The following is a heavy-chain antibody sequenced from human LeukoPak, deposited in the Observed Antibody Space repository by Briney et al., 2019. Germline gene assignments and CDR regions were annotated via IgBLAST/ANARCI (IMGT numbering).Heavy chain of an antibody. D-gene: IGHD6-19*01. V-gene: IGHV4-4*02. Sequence: SETLSLNCAVSGGSISSSTWWSWVRQPPGKGLEWIGEINHSGSTDYNPSLKSRVTISVDKSNNQFSLKLNSVTAADTAVYYCARKLWLVVADWGQGTLVTVSS. J-gene: IGHJ4*02. CDR1: GGSISSSTW. CDR2: INHSGST. CDR3: ARKLWLVVAD.